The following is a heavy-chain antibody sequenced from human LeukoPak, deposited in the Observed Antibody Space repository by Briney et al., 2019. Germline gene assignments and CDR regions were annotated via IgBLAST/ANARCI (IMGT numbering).Heavy chain of an antibody. CDR3: ARRMITTSDTFDL. D-gene: IGHD3-16*01. V-gene: IGHV4-59*01. CDR1: GDSMNKNF. J-gene: IGHJ3*01. CDR2: IFHSGTT. Sequence: SEALSLICSVSGDSMNKNFWSWIRQPPGKGLEWIGYIFHSGTTNYSPSLESRVTISLDTSKNQFSLMLTSVTAADTAVYYCARRMITTSDTFDLWGQGTMVTVSS.